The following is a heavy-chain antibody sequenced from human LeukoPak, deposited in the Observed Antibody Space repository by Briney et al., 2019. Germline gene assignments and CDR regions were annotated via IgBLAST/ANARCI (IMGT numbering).Heavy chain of an antibody. J-gene: IGHJ4*02. CDR3: AREAGSYDSSGYYSLYYSFDY. Sequence: SETLSLTCTVSGGSISSYYWSWIRQPPGKGLEWIGYIHYSGSTHYNPSLKSRVTMSVDTSKNQFSLKLTSVTAADTAVYYCAREAGSYDSSGYYSLYYSFDYWGQGTLVTVSS. D-gene: IGHD3-22*01. V-gene: IGHV4-59*12. CDR2: IHYSGST. CDR1: GGSISSYY.